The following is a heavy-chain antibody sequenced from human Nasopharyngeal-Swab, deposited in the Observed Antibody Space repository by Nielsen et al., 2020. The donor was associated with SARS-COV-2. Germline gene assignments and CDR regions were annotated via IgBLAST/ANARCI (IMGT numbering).Heavy chain of an antibody. CDR1: GFTFSSYG. J-gene: IGHJ4*02. CDR2: IWFDGSNK. CDR3: ARDLSDTARPDY. V-gene: IGHV3-33*01. Sequence: GGSLRLSCAASGFTFSSYGMHWVRQAPGKGLEWVAVIWFDGSNKYYAESVKGRFTISRDNAKNSLYLQMNSLRAEDTAVYYCARDLSDTARPDYWGQGTLVTVSS. D-gene: IGHD5-18*01.